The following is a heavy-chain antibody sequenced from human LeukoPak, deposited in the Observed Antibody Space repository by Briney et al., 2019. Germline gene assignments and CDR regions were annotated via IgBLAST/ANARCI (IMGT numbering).Heavy chain of an antibody. J-gene: IGHJ4*02. Sequence: SETLSLTCTVSGGSISSGGYYWSWIRQHPGKGLEWIGYIYYSGSTYYNPSLKSRVTISVDTSKIQFSLKLSSVTAADTAVYYCTTNPIGGFDLWGQGTLVTVSS. CDR2: IYYSGST. CDR1: GGSISSGGYY. V-gene: IGHV4-31*03. D-gene: IGHD1-1*01. CDR3: TTNPIGGFDL.